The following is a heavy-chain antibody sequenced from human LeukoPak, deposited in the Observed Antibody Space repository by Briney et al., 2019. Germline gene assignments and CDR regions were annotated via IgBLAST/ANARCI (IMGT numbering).Heavy chain of an antibody. D-gene: IGHD1-26*01. CDR3: ARSPGILGANYFDY. CDR1: GFTFSSYA. V-gene: IGHV3-23*01. Sequence: GGSLRLSCAASGFTFSSYAMSWVRQAPGKGLEWVSAISGSGGSTYYADSVKGRFTISRDNSKNTLYLQVNSLRGEDTAVYYCARSPGILGANYFDYWGQGTLVTVSS. J-gene: IGHJ4*02. CDR2: ISGSGGST.